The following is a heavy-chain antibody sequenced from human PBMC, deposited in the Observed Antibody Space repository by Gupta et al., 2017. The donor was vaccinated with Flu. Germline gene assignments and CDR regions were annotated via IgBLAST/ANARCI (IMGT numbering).Heavy chain of an antibody. V-gene: IGHV1-69*06. Sequence: QVQLVQSGAEVKKPGSSVKVSCKASGGTFTAYGISWVRQAPGQGLEWMGGFIPLLETTNYAPKFQGRVTITADKSTSTAYMELSSLRSEDTAVYFCASALGWYEVADSYYYNMDVWGQGTTVTVSS. CDR3: ASALGWYEVADSYYYNMDV. J-gene: IGHJ6*02. CDR1: GGTFTAYG. D-gene: IGHD6-19*01. CDR2: FIPLLETT.